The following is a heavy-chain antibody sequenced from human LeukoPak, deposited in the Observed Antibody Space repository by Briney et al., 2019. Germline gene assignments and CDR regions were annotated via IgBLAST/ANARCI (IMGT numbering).Heavy chain of an antibody. CDR1: GGSISSYY. J-gene: IGHJ4*02. D-gene: IGHD4-17*01. Sequence: SETLSLTXTVSGGSISSYYWSWIRQPPGKGLEWIGYIYYSRSTNYNPSLKSRVTISVDTSKNQFSLKLSSVTAADTAVYYCARADDYGDYNHYFDYWGQGTLVTVSS. CDR2: IYYSRST. V-gene: IGHV4-59*01. CDR3: ARADDYGDYNHYFDY.